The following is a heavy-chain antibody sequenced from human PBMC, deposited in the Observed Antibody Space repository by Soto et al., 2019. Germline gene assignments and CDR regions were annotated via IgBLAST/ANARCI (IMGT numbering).Heavy chain of an antibody. CDR3: ARDIAAAGTYSYALDV. V-gene: IGHV4-59*01. D-gene: IGHD6-13*01. CDR1: GGSISSYY. Sequence: QVQLQESGPGLVKPSETLSLTCSVSGGSISSYYWSWIRQPPGKGLEWIGYIDYSGSTNYNPSLKGRVTISVDTSKNQFSLKLRFVTAADTAVYYCARDIAAAGTYSYALDVWGQGTTVTVSS. J-gene: IGHJ6*02. CDR2: IDYSGST.